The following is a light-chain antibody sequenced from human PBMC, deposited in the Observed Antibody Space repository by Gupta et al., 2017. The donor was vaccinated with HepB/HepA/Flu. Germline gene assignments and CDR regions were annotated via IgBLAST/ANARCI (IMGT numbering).Light chain of an antibody. J-gene: IGKJ2*01. Sequence: DIQMTQSPSTLSASVGDRVTITCRASQSISNWLAWYQQKPGKAPKLLIYKASSLESGVPSRFSGSGSGTEFTLTISSLQPDDFATYYCQQYNSYSRTFGQVTKLEIK. CDR1: QSISNW. CDR2: KAS. V-gene: IGKV1-5*03. CDR3: QQYNSYSRT.